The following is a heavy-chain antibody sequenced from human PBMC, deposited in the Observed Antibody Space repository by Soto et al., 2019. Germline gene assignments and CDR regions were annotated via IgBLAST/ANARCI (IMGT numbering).Heavy chain of an antibody. CDR1: GGSISSGGYS. J-gene: IGHJ4*02. Sequence: QLQLQESGSGLVKPSQTLSLTCAVSGGSISSGGYSWSWIRQPPGKGLEWIGYIYHSGSTYYNPPLKSRVTMSVDRSNHQFSLKLDSVTAADTAVYYCAGGPGVARNYWGQGTLVTVSS. V-gene: IGHV4-30-2*01. CDR2: IYHSGST. CDR3: AGGPGVARNY. D-gene: IGHD5-12*01.